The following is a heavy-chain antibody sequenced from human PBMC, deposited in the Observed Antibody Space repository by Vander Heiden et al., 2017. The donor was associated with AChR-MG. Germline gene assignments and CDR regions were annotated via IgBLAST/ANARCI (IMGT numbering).Heavy chain of an antibody. CDR2: IVVGSGNT. Sequence: QMQLVQSGPEVKKPGTSVKVSCKAAGFTFTSSAVQWVRQARGQRLEWIGWIVVGSGNTNYAQKFQERVTITRDMSTSTAYMELSSLRSEDTAVYYCAADPPGDGWLQFNGEKRFDYWGQGTLVTVSS. J-gene: IGHJ4*02. CDR1: GFTFTSSA. CDR3: AADPPGDGWLQFNGEKRFDY. V-gene: IGHV1-58*01. D-gene: IGHD5-12*01.